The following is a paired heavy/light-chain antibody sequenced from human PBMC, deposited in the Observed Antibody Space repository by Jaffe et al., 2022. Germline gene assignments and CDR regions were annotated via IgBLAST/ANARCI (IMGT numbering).Heavy chain of an antibody. CDR2: IYHSGST. V-gene: IGHV4-38-2*01. CDR1: GYSISSGYY. J-gene: IGHJ6*03. D-gene: IGHD3-10*01. Sequence: QVQLQESGPGLVKPSETLSLTCAVSGYSISSGYYWGWIRQPPGKGLEWIGSIYHSGSTYYNPSLKSRVTISVDTSKNQFSLKLSSVTAADTAVYYCATMVRARGTYYYYMDVWGKGTTVTVSS. CDR3: ATMVRARGTYYYYMDV.
Light chain of an antibody. Sequence: EIVMTQSPATLSVSPGERATLSCRASQSVSSNLAWYQQKPGQAPRLLIYGASTRATGIPARFSGSGSGTEFTLTISSLQSEDFAVYYCQQYNNWPPNTFGQGTKVEIK. CDR2: GAS. CDR3: QQYNNWPPNT. V-gene: IGKV3-15*01. CDR1: QSVSSN. J-gene: IGKJ1*01.